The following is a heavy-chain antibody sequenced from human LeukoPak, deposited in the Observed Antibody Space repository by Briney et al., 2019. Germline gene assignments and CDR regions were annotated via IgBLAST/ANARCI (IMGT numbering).Heavy chain of an antibody. Sequence: ASVKVSCKASGYTFTSYGISWVGQAPGQGLEWMGWISAYNGNTNYAQTLQGRVTMTTDTSTRTDYMELRSLRPDDMAVYYCARRCDVDYFYMDVWGKGTSVTV. CDR1: GYTFTSYG. CDR3: ARRCDVDYFYMDV. J-gene: IGHJ6*03. V-gene: IGHV1-18*03. CDR2: ISAYNGNT. D-gene: IGHD2-21*01.